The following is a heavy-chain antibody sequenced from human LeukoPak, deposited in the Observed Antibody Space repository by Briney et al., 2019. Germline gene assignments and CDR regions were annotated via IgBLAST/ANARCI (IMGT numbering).Heavy chain of an antibody. D-gene: IGHD3-10*01. CDR2: INHSGST. CDR1: GVSISTYY. Sequence: SETLSLTCTVSGVSISTYYWSWIRQPPGKGLEWIGKINHSGSTNYNPSLKSRVTISVDTSKNQFSLKLSSVTAADTAVYYCARGLYYYGSGSFFGIWGQGTMVTVSS. J-gene: IGHJ3*02. V-gene: IGHV4-34*01. CDR3: ARGLYYYGSGSFFGI.